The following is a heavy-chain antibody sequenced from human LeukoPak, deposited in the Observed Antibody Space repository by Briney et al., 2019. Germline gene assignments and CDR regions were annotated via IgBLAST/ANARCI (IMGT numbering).Heavy chain of an antibody. J-gene: IGHJ4*02. CDR1: GGSISSYY. V-gene: IGHV4-4*07. CDR3: ARASHDYGDYSHFDY. D-gene: IGHD4-17*01. CDR2: IYASGST. Sequence: PSETLSLTCTVSGGSISSYYWSWIRQPAGKGLEWLGRIYASGSTNYNPSLKSRVTISVDTSKNQFSLKLSSVTAADTAVYYCARASHDYGDYSHFDYWGQGTLVTVSS.